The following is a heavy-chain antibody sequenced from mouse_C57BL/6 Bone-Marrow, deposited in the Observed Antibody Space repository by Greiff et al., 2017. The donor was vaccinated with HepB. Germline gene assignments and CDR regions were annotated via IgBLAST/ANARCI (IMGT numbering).Heavy chain of an antibody. CDR1: GYTFTDYY. J-gene: IGHJ1*03. D-gene: IGHD1-1*01. CDR3: ARGANYGCWYFDV. Sequence: EVQLQQSGPELVKPGASVKISCKASGYTFTDYYMNWVKQSQGKSLEWIGGINPNNGGTRYNQKFKGKATLTVDKSSSTAYMELRSLTSEDSAVYYCARGANYGCWYFDVWGTGTTVTVSS. CDR2: INPNNGGT. V-gene: IGHV1-26*01.